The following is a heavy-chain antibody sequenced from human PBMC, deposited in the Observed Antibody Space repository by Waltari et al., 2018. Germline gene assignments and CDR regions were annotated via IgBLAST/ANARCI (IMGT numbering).Heavy chain of an antibody. V-gene: IGHV4-34*01. J-gene: IGHJ6*03. CDR1: GGSFSNYY. CDR2: INHSGST. Sequence: QVQLQQWGAGLLKPSETLSITCAVSGGSFSNYYWSWIRQSPGKGLEWNGEINHSGSTNFNPSLRIRVTRLLATSMNQFSLKVRSVTAADAAVYYCAGLRFNYYYYYHMDVWGNGTTVTVSS. D-gene: IGHD3-10*01. CDR3: AGLRFNYYYYYHMDV.